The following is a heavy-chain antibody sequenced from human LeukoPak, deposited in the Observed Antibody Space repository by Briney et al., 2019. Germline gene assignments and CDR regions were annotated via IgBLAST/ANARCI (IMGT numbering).Heavy chain of an antibody. J-gene: IGHJ4*02. Sequence: VASVKVSCKASGYTFTDYYMHWVRQAPGQGFEWMGWINPNDGDTNYAQKFQGRVTMTRDTSISTAHMEMSRLRSDDTAVYYCARANFLYCSSSTCLFDYWGQGTLVTISS. CDR1: GYTFTDYY. V-gene: IGHV1-2*02. CDR2: INPNDGDT. CDR3: ARANFLYCSSSTCLFDY. D-gene: IGHD2-2*01.